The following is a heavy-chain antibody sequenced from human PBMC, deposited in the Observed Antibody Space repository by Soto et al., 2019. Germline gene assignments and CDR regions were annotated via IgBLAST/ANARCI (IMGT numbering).Heavy chain of an antibody. J-gene: IGHJ4*02. CDR2: TSYDGTN. Sequence: QVPLVESGGGVVQPGRSLRLSCATSGFTFSSHSMHWVRQASGKGLEWVAVTSYDGTNVDSVKGRFTISRDYSKNTLYLQMNSLRAEDTAVYYCARGRAVGDTRDFDYWGQGTLVTVTS. CDR3: ARGRAVGDTRDFDY. CDR1: GFTFSSHS. V-gene: IGHV3-30-3*01. D-gene: IGHD1-26*01.